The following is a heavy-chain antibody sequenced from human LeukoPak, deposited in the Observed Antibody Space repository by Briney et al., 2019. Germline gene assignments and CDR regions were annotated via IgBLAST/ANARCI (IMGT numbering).Heavy chain of an antibody. CDR1: GGSISSYY. D-gene: IGHD5-12*01. CDR3: ARLGTRDGWLRPTPLYFDY. CDR2: IYTSGGS. J-gene: IGHJ4*02. V-gene: IGHV4-4*07. Sequence: PSGTLSLTCTASGGSISSYYWSWIRQPAGKGLEWISAIYTSGGSNYNPSLKSRVAMSVDTSKSQFSLKLSSVTDADTAVYYCARLGTRDGWLRPTPLYFDYWGQGTLVTVSS.